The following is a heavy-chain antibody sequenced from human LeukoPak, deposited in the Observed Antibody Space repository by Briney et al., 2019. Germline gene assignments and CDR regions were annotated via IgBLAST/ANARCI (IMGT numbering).Heavy chain of an antibody. CDR2: IYYSGST. CDR1: GGSISSGGYY. CDR3: ARGRCSSTSCYTGWFDP. J-gene: IGHJ5*02. V-gene: IGHV4-31*03. Sequence: SETLSLTCTVSGGSISSGGYYWSWIRQHPGKGPEWIGYIYYSGSTYYNPSLKSRVTISVDTSKNQFSLKLSSVTAADTAVYYCARGRCSSTSCYTGWFDPWGQGTLVTVSS. D-gene: IGHD2-2*02.